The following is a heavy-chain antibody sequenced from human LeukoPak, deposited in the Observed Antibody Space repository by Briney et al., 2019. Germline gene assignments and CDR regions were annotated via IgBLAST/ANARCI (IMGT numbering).Heavy chain of an antibody. D-gene: IGHD7-27*01. CDR1: GFAFSDYA. CDR2: ITNNGGGT. CDR3: VKETGHNWGYFEF. Sequence: GGSLRLSCATSGFAFSDYAMTWVRQAPGKGLAWVSVITNNGGGTYYADSVKGRFNISRDNSKKTLYLQRNKLRADDTAVFYCVKETGHNWGYFEFWGQGTLVTVSS. J-gene: IGHJ4*02. V-gene: IGHV3-23*01.